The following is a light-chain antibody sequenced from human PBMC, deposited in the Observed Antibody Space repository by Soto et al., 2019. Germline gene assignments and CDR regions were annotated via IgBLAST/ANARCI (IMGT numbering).Light chain of an antibody. V-gene: IGLV2-11*01. J-gene: IGLJ1*01. CDR1: SSDVGAYNA. CDR3: FSYAGNYIYV. CDR2: DVT. Sequence: QSVLTQPRSVSGSPGQSVTISGTGTSSDVGAYNAVSWYQQNPGKAPKFMIYDVTKRPSGVPDRFSGSKSGNTASLTISGLQAEDEADYYCFSYAGNYIYVFGTGTKVTVL.